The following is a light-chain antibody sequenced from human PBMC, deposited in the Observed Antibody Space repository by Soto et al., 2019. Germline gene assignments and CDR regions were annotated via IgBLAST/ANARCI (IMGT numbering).Light chain of an antibody. CDR3: QQRSTWPPII. Sequence: IVLTQSPDTLSLSPGDRATLSCRTSQSVSTSLAWYQQKPGQAPRLLIYDTSNRATDIPARFSGRGSGTDFTLTIYSLEPEDFAVYYCQQRSTWPPIIFGQGTRLEIK. J-gene: IGKJ5*01. CDR1: QSVSTS. V-gene: IGKV3-11*01. CDR2: DTS.